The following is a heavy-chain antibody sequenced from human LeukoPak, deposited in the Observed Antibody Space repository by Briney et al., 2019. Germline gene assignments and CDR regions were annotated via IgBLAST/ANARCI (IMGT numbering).Heavy chain of an antibody. CDR3: ARDRRILNWFDP. J-gene: IGHJ5*02. CDR2: IYYSGST. D-gene: IGHD2-21*01. Sequence: SETLSLTCTVSGGSISSSSYYWGWIRQPPGKGLEWIGSIYYSGSTYYNPSLKSRVTISVDTSKNQFSLKLSSVTAADTAVYYCARDRRILNWFDPWGQGTLVTVSS. V-gene: IGHV4-39*07. CDR1: GGSISSSSYY.